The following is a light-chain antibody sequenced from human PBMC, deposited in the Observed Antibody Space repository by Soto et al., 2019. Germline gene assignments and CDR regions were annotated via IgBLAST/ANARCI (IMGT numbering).Light chain of an antibody. CDR3: QQYNSYPWT. CDR2: DAS. V-gene: IGKV1-5*01. CDR1: QSITSW. J-gene: IGKJ1*01. Sequence: DIQMTQSPSTLSASVGARFTITCRASQSITSWLAWYQQKPGKAPKLLMYDASSLHSGVPSRFSGSGSGTEFTLTISSLQPDDFATFYCQQYNSYPWTFGQGTKVDIK.